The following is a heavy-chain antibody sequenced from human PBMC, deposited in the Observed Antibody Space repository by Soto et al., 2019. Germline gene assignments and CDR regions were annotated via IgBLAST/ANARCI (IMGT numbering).Heavy chain of an antibody. J-gene: IGHJ4*02. CDR1: GFTFSSYG. Sequence: GGSLGLSCAASGFTFSSYGMHWVRQAPGKGLEWVAVIWYDGSNKYYADSVKGRFTISRDNSKNTLYLQMNSLRAEDTAVYYCARAFIRYGSSGLTDYWGQGTLVTVSS. CDR3: ARAFIRYGSSGLTDY. CDR2: IWYDGSNK. D-gene: IGHD3-22*01. V-gene: IGHV3-33*01.